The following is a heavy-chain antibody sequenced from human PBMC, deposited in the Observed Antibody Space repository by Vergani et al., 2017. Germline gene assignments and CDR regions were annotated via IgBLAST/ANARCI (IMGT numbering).Heavy chain of an antibody. V-gene: IGHV4-34*01. J-gene: IGHJ6*02. Sequence: QVQLQQWGAGLLKPSETLSLTCAVYGWSFSGYYWSWIRQPPGKGLEWIGEINHSGSTNYNPSLKSRVTISVDTSKNQFSLKLSSLRSEDTAVYYCASQRYSSGWYTHYGMDVWGQGTTVTVSS. CDR2: INHSGST. D-gene: IGHD6-19*01. CDR1: GWSFSGYY. CDR3: ASQRYSSGWYTHYGMDV.